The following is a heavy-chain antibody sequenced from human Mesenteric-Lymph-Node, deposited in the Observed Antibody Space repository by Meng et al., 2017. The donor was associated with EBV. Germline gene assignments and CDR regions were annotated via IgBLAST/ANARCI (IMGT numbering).Heavy chain of an antibody. CDR3: ARGLWFRDFLRWFDP. CDR2: IHQSGST. V-gene: IGHV4-4*02. Sequence: QGRLQESGPGFVKPSGTLSPTCAGSGCSNRSSYWWSWVRQPPGKGLEWIGEIHQSGSTNFNPSLRSRVTMSIDKSNNQFSLKLRSVTAADTAVYYCARGLWFRDFLRWFDPWGQGTLVTVSS. D-gene: IGHD3-10*01. CDR1: GCSNRSSYW. J-gene: IGHJ5*02.